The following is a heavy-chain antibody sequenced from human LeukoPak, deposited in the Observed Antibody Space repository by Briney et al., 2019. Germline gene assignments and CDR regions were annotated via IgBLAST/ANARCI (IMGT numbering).Heavy chain of an antibody. V-gene: IGHV1-46*01. CDR1: GYRFTSYD. D-gene: IGHD2-2*01. J-gene: IGHJ4*02. CDR3: ARDGPTAAPFDY. CDR2: INPSGGST. Sequence: ASVKVCCKASGYRFTSYDMHWVRQAPGQGLEWMGIINPSGGSTSYAQRFQGRVAITRDTYTTTVYMEVNSLTSEDTAVYFCARDGPTAAPFDYWGQGTLVTVSS.